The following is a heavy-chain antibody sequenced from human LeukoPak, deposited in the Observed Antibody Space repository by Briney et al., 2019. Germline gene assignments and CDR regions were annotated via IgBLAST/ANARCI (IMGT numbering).Heavy chain of an antibody. J-gene: IGHJ6*03. CDR3: ARLTNSASGSSYTGGFYYMDV. CDR1: GYSITSGNY. CDR2: ISHSGST. Sequence: PSETLSLTCGVSGYSITSGNYWGWIRQTPGKGLEWIGSISHSGSTYSKPSLKSRVSVSLYMSKNQFSLELSSVTAADSAIYYCARLTNSASGSSYTGGFYYMDVWGKGSTVTVSS. D-gene: IGHD3-10*01. V-gene: IGHV4-38-2*01.